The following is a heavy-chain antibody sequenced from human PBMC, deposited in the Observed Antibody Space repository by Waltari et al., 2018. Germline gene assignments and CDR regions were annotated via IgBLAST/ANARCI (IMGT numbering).Heavy chain of an antibody. D-gene: IGHD2-15*01. CDR1: GFTFSSYG. Sequence: QVQLVESGGGVVQPGGSLRLSCAASGFTFSSYGMHWVRQAPGKGLEWVAFIRYDGSNKYYADSVKGRFTISRDNSKNTLYLQMNSLRAEDTAVYYCATMGHCSGGSCNYFDYWGQGTLVTVSS. CDR3: ATMGHCSGGSCNYFDY. V-gene: IGHV3-30*02. J-gene: IGHJ4*02. CDR2: IRYDGSNK.